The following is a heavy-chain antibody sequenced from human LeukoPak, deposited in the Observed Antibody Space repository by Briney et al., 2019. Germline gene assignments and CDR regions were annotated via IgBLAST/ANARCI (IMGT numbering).Heavy chain of an antibody. Sequence: ASVKVSCKASGYTIPSYDMNWVRQATGQGLEWMGWMNPNSGNTGYAQKFQGRVTITRNTSISTAYMELSSLRSEDTAVYYCARGLNQWELVGGYYFDYWGQGTLVTVSS. CDR2: MNPNSGNT. J-gene: IGHJ4*02. V-gene: IGHV1-8*03. CDR3: ARGLNQWELVGGYYFDY. CDR1: GYTIPSYD. D-gene: IGHD1-26*01.